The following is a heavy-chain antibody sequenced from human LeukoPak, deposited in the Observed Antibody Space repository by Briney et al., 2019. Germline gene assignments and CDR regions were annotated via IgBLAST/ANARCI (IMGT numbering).Heavy chain of an antibody. D-gene: IGHD6-6*01. CDR2: IRYDESNK. CDR3: VRSLTAREYFQH. CDR1: GLTFSNYG. V-gene: IGHV3-30*02. J-gene: IGHJ1*01. Sequence: PGGSLRLSCAASGLTFSNYGMHWVRQAPGKGLEWVAFIRYDESNKYYADSVKGRFTISRDNSKNTLYLQMNSLRTEDTAVYYCVRSLTAREYFQHWGQGTLVTVSS.